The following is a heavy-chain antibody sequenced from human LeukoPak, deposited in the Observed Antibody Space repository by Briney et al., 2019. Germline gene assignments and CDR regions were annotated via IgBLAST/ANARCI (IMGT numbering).Heavy chain of an antibody. CDR3: ARGGGYSGYEVGDY. Sequence: GESLKISCKASGYTFTSYAMHWVRQAPGQRLEWMGWINAGNGNTEYSQKFQGRVTITRDTSASTAYMELSSLRTEDTAVYYCARGGGYSGYEVGDYWGQGTLVTVSS. D-gene: IGHD5-12*01. V-gene: IGHV1-3*01. CDR2: INAGNGNT. CDR1: GYTFTSYA. J-gene: IGHJ4*02.